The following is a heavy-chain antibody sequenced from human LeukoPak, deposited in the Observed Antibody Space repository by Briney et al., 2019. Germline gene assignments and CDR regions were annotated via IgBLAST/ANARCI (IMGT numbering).Heavy chain of an antibody. CDR1: GFTFSSYS. Sequence: QSGGSLRLSCAASGFTFSSYSMSWVRQAPGKGLEWVSAITSSGSNTYFADSVKGRFTISRDNSKNTLYLQMNSLRAEDTAVYLCAKRDTSGSYYFDYWGQGTLVTVSS. CDR2: ITSSGSNT. CDR3: AKRDTSGSYYFDY. J-gene: IGHJ4*02. D-gene: IGHD3-22*01. V-gene: IGHV3-23*01.